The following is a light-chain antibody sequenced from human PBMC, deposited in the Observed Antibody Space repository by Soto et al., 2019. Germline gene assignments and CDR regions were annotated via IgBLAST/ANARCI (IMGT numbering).Light chain of an antibody. Sequence: EIVLTQSPATLSLSPWETATLSCRASQSVRNYLAWYQQKPGPAPRPLLSYASSRTTGIPARFSGSACETVFTLTISILEPEDSAYYYCHQGSKLPLTFGHGTKVDIK. V-gene: IGKV3-11*01. CDR3: HQGSKLPLT. CDR2: YAS. CDR1: QSVRNY. J-gene: IGKJ1*01.